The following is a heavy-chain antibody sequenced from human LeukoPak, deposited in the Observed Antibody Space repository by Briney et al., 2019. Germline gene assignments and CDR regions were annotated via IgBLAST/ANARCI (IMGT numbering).Heavy chain of an antibody. D-gene: IGHD1-14*01. CDR1: GYAFTGYY. CDR2: INPNSGGA. Sequence: ASVKVSCKASGYAFTGYYIHWVRQAPGQGLEWMGWINPNSGGANYAQKFQGRVTMTRDTSISTAYMELSSLRSDDTAVYYCARDGNLDYWGQGTLVTVSS. CDR3: ARDGNLDY. V-gene: IGHV1-2*02. J-gene: IGHJ4*02.